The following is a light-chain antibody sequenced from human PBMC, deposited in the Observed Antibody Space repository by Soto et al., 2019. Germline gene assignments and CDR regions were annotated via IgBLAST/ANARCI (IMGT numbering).Light chain of an antibody. Sequence: QSVLTQSPSASASLGASVKLTCALSSGHSNYAIAWHQQQAEKRPRYLMKINSDGTHFKGDGIPDRFSGSSSGAERYLTISSLQSEDEADYYCQTWDTGPVFGGGTKLTVL. CDR3: QTWDTGPV. CDR2: INSDGTH. CDR1: SGHSNYA. V-gene: IGLV4-69*01. J-gene: IGLJ2*01.